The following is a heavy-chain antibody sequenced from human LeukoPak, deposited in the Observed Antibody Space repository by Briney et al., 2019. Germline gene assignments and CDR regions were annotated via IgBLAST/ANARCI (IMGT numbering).Heavy chain of an antibody. J-gene: IGHJ4*02. CDR2: ISYDGSNK. V-gene: IGHV3-30*04. Sequence: GGSLRLFCAASGFTFSSYAMHWVRQAPGKGLEWVAVISYDGSNKYYADSVKGRFTISRDNSKNTLYLQMNSLRAEDTAVYYCARDSRYCSSTSCQSYYFDYWGQGTLVTVS. CDR3: ARDSRYCSSTSCQSYYFDY. D-gene: IGHD2-2*01. CDR1: GFTFSSYA.